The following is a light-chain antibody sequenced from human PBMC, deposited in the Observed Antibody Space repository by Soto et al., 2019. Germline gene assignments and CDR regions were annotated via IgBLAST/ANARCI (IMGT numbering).Light chain of an antibody. CDR1: SSDVGSYHL. Sequence: QSVLTQPASVSGSPGQSITISCTGTSSDVGSYHLVSWYQHHPGKAPKLIIYEGTKRHSGISSRFSGSRSGNTASLTISGLQAEDEADYHCCSYGGFSTFVIFGGGTKLTVL. V-gene: IGLV2-23*03. CDR3: CSYGGFSTFVI. J-gene: IGLJ2*01. CDR2: EGT.